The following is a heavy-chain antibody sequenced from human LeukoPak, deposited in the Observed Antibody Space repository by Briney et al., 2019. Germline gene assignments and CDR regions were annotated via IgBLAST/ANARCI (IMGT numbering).Heavy chain of an antibody. J-gene: IGHJ4*02. CDR2: ISGSGGST. D-gene: IGHD3-10*01. V-gene: IGHV3-23*01. CDR1: GFTFSSYA. CDR3: AKDPIKSITMVRGVIPNPTYFDY. Sequence: GGSLRLSCAASGFTFSSYAVSWVRQAPGKGLEWVSAISGSGGSTYYADSVKGRFTISRDNSKNTLYLQMNSLRAEDTAVYYCAKDPIKSITMVRGVIPNPTYFDYWGQGTLVTVSS.